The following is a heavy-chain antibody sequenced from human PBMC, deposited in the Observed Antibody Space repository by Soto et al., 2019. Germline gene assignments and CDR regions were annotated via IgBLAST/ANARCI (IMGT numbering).Heavy chain of an antibody. Sequence: QVQLVASGGGVVQPGRSLRLSCAASGFTFSSYGMHWVRQAPGKWLELVAVISYDGSNKYYADSVKGRFTISRDNSKNTLYLQMNSLRAEDTAVYYCAKEYGSSWFEYYGMDVWGQGTTVTVSS. CDR3: AKEYGSSWFEYYGMDV. V-gene: IGHV3-30*18. CDR2: ISYDGSNK. D-gene: IGHD6-6*01. J-gene: IGHJ6*02. CDR1: GFTFSSYG.